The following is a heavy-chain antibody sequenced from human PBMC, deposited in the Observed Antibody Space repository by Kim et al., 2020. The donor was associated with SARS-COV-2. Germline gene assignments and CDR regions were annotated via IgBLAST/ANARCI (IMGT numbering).Heavy chain of an antibody. CDR1: GGTFSSYA. J-gene: IGHJ4*02. CDR2: IIPIFGTA. V-gene: IGHV1-69*13. Sequence: SVKVSCKASGGTFSSYAISWVRQAPGQGLEWMGGIIPIFGTANYAQKFQGRVTITADESTSTAYMELSSLRSEDTAVYYCASTRGYSTYFDYWGQGTLVTVSS. D-gene: IGHD3-3*01. CDR3: ASTRGYSTYFDY.